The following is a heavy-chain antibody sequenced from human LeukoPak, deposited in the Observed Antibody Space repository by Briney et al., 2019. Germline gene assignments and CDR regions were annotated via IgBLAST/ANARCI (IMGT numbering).Heavy chain of an antibody. CDR3: ATRKLGNDY. D-gene: IGHD7-27*01. J-gene: IGHJ4*02. CDR2: IYYSGST. Sequence: SETLSLTCTVSGGSISSYYWSWIRQPPGKGLEWIGYIYYSGSTNYNPSLKSRVTMSVDTSKNQFSLKLNSVTAADTAVYYCATRKLGNDYWGQGTLSPSPQ. CDR1: GGSISSYY. V-gene: IGHV4-59*01.